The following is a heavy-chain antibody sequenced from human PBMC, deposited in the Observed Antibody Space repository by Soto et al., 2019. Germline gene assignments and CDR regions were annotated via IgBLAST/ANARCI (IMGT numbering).Heavy chain of an antibody. D-gene: IGHD3-10*01. CDR2: IYYSGST. Sequence: SETLSLTCTVSGGSISSGGYYWSWIRQHPGKGLEWIGYIYYSGSTYYNPSLKSRVTISVDTSKNQFSLKLSSVTAADTAVYYCLGSGKPYYFEYWGQGTLVTVSS. CDR1: GGSISSGGYY. V-gene: IGHV4-31*03. CDR3: LGSGKPYYFEY. J-gene: IGHJ4*02.